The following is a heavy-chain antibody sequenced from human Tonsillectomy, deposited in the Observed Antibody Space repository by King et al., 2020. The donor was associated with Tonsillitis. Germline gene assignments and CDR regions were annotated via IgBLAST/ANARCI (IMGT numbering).Heavy chain of an antibody. D-gene: IGHD3-16*02. CDR3: ARDRVWGSYRAYYFDY. V-gene: IGHV3-21*01. J-gene: IGHJ4*02. CDR1: GFTFSSYS. Sequence: VQLVESGGGLVKPGGSLRLSCAASGFTFSSYSMNWVRQAPGKGLEWVSSISSSSSYIYYADSVKGRFTISRDNAKNSLYLQMNSLRAEDTAVYYCARDRVWGSYRAYYFDYWGEGTLVTVSS. CDR2: ISSSSSYI.